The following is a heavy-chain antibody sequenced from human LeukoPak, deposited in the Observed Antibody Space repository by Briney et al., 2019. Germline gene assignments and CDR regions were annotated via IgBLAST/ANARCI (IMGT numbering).Heavy chain of an antibody. J-gene: IGHJ4*02. CDR2: ITPLFGTA. V-gene: IGHV1-69*13. CDR3: AVLSIVVINY. CDR1: GGTFSRYT. D-gene: IGHD3-22*01. Sequence: ASVKVSCKASGGTFSRYTLSWVRQSPGQGLEWMGGITPLFGTANYAQKFQGRVTITADESTSTAYMALSSLRSEDTAVYYCAVLSIVVINYWGQGTLVTVSS.